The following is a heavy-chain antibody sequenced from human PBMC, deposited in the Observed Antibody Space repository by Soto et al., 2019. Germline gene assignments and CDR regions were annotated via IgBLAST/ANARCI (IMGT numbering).Heavy chain of an antibody. CDR2: IRTKANTYAT. D-gene: IGHD4-17*01. J-gene: IGHJ4*02. CDR1: GFIFSGST. V-gene: IGHV3-73*01. CDR3: TRHVSGDYDPPFDY. Sequence: EVQLVESGGGLVQPGGSLKLSCAASGFIFSGSTMHWVRQVSGKGLEWVGRIRTKANTYATEYAASVKGRFIISRDDSKNTAYLQMNILKTEDTAVYYCTRHVSGDYDPPFDYWGQGTLVTVSS.